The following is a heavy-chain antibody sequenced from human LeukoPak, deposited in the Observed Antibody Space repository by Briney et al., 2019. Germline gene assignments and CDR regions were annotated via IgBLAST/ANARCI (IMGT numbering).Heavy chain of an antibody. D-gene: IGHD6-19*01. CDR2: ISYDGSNK. J-gene: IGHJ4*02. Sequence: PGGSLRLSCAASGFTFSSYAMHWVRQAPGKGLEWVAVISYDGSNKYYADSVKGRFTISRDNPKNTLYLQMNSLRAEDTAVYYCASAASIEVAGNVYWGQGTLVTVSS. V-gene: IGHV3-30-3*01. CDR1: GFTFSSYA. CDR3: ASAASIEVAGNVY.